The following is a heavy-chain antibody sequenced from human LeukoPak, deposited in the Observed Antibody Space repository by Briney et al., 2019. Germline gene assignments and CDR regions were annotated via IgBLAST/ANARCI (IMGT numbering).Heavy chain of an antibody. CDR1: GFTFSSYA. CDR2: IYSGGST. Sequence: GGSLRLSCAASGFTFSSYAMSWVRQAPGKGLEWVSVIYSGGSTYYADSVKGRFTISRDNSKNTLYLQMNSLRAEDTAVYYCARDGTNYYDSSGYYSDYYYYYGMDVWGQGTTVTVSS. D-gene: IGHD3-22*01. CDR3: ARDGTNYYDSSGYYSDYYYYYGMDV. J-gene: IGHJ6*02. V-gene: IGHV3-53*01.